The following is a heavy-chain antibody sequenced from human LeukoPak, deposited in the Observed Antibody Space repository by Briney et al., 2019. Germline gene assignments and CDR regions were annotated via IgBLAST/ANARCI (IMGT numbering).Heavy chain of an antibody. CDR1: GFTFSSYS. V-gene: IGHV3-21*01. D-gene: IGHD3-3*02. Sequence: PGGSLILSCAASGFTFSSYSMNWVRQAPGKGLEWVSSISSSSYIYYADSVKGRFTISRANAKNSLYLQMNSLRAEGTAVYYCARDLIYNWLDPWGQGTLVTVSS. CDR2: ISSSSYI. J-gene: IGHJ5*02. CDR3: ARDLIYNWLDP.